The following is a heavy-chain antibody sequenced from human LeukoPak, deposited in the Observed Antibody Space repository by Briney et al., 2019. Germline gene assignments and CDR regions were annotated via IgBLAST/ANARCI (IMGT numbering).Heavy chain of an antibody. V-gene: IGHV3-21*01. J-gene: IGHJ4*02. CDR1: GFTFSSYS. D-gene: IGHD3-10*01. Sequence: PGGSLRLSCAASGFTFSSYSMNWVRQAPGEGLEWVSSISSSSSYIYYADSVKGRLTISRDNAKNSLYLQMNSLRAEDTAVYYCAMGWYGVDYWGQGTLVTVSS. CDR3: AMGWYGVDY. CDR2: ISSSSSYI.